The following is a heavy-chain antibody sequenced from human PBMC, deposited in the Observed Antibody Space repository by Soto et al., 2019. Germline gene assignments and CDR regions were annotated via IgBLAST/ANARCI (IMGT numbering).Heavy chain of an antibody. J-gene: IGHJ4*02. CDR3: ARWESSDWYLGI. D-gene: IGHD6-19*01. Sequence: EVQLVESGGGLVQPGGVLRILWAGPGFTVRGYLINWVRQASGKGLEWVARVNQDGTQKFYVDSVKGRFTISRDNAKNSLFLQMISLRAEDTAVYYCARWESSDWYLGIWGQGTLVTVSS. CDR2: VNQDGTQK. V-gene: IGHV3-7*03. CDR1: GFTVRGYL.